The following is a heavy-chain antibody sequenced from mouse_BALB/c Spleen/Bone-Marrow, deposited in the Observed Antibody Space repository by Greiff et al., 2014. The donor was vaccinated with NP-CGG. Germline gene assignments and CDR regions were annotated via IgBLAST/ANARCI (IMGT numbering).Heavy chain of an antibody. CDR1: GYSITSYYS. Sequence: VQLQQSGPDLVKPSQSLSLTCTVTGYSITSYYSWHWIRQFPGNKLEWMGYIHYSGITVYNPSLKSRISITRDTSNNQFFLQLNSVTTEGTTTYYCARFAGTPYTMDYWGQGTSVTVSS. V-gene: IGHV3-1*02. J-gene: IGHJ4*01. CDR3: ARFAGTPYTMDY. D-gene: IGHD4-1*01. CDR2: IHYSGIT.